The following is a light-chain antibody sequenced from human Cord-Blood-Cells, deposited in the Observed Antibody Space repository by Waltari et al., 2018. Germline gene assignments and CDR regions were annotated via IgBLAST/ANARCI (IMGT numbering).Light chain of an antibody. J-gene: IGLJ1*01. CDR1: ALPKKY. CDR3: YSTDSSGNHYV. V-gene: IGLV3-10*01. Sequence: SYELTQPPSVSVSPGQTARITCSGDALPKKYAYWYQQKSGQAPVLDIYEDSKRPSGIPERVSGSSSGTMATLTISGAQVEDEADYYCYSTDSSGNHYVFGTGTKVTVL. CDR2: EDS.